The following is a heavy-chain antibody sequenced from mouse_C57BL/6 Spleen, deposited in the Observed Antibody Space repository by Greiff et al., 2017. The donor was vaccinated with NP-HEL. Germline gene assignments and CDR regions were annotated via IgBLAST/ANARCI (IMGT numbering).Heavy chain of an antibody. J-gene: IGHJ3*01. D-gene: IGHD2-4*01. V-gene: IGHV1-81*01. CDR3: ASGDYDGAWFAY. Sequence: LKQSGAELARPGASVKLSCKASGYTFTSYGISWVKQRTGQGLEWIGEIYPRSGNTYYNEKFKGKATLTADKSSSTAYMELRSLTSEDSAVYFCASGDYDGAWFAYWGQGTLVTVSA. CDR2: IYPRSGNT. CDR1: GYTFTSYG.